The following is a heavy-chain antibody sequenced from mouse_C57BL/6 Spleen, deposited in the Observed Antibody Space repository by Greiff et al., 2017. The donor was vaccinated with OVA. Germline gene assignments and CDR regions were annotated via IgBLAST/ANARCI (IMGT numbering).Heavy chain of an antibody. D-gene: IGHD2-12*01. CDR2: IDPNSGGT. V-gene: IGHV1-72*01. CDR1: GYTFTSYW. J-gene: IGHJ2*01. Sequence: QVQLKQPGAELVKPGASVKLSCKASGYTFTSYWMHWVKQRPGRGLEWIGRIDPNSGGTKYNEKFKSKATLTVDKPSSTAYMQLSSLTSEDSAVYYCARRGFYDGFDYWGQGTTLTVSS. CDR3: ARRGFYDGFDY.